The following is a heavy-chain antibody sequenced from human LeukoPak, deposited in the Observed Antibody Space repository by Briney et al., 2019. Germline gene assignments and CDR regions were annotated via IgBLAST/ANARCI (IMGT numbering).Heavy chain of an antibody. CDR3: AKRSAAANYYFDY. V-gene: IGHV3-21*04. J-gene: IGHJ4*02. CDR1: GFTFSSYS. D-gene: IGHD6-13*01. CDR2: ISSSSSYI. Sequence: GGSLRLSCAASGFTFSSYSMNWVRQAPGKGLEWVSSISSSSSYIYYADSVKGRFTISRDNSKNTLYLQMNSLRAEDTAVYYCAKRSAAANYYFDYWGQGTLVTVSS.